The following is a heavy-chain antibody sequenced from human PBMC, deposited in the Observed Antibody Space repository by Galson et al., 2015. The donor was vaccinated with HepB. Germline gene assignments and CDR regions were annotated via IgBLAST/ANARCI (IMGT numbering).Heavy chain of an antibody. CDR2: IRNGANYYAT. V-gene: IGHV3-73*01. CDR1: GFTFSGSG. Sequence: SLRLSCAASGFTFSGSGIHWVRQAPGKGLEWVGRIRNGANYYATAYAPSVRGRFTVSREDLKSTAYLQMNSLTPEDTAAYYCTRPGYGSSWFLDYAHGVDVWGQGTTVIVS. D-gene: IGHD3/OR15-3a*01. CDR3: TRPGYGSSWFLDYAHGVDV. J-gene: IGHJ6*02.